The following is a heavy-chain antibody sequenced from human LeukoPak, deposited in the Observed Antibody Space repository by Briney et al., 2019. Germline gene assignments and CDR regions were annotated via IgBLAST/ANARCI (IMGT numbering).Heavy chain of an antibody. CDR1: GYTFTSYG. CDR2: ISAYNGNT. D-gene: IGHD3-22*01. V-gene: IGHV1-18*01. Sequence: ASVKVSCKASGYTFTSYGISWVRQAPGQGLEWMGWISAYNGNTNYAQKLQGRVTMTTDTSTSTAYMELRSLRSDDTAVYYCARAPDYYDSSGYYGSHYFDYWGQGTLVTVSS. CDR3: ARAPDYYDSSGYYGSHYFDY. J-gene: IGHJ4*02.